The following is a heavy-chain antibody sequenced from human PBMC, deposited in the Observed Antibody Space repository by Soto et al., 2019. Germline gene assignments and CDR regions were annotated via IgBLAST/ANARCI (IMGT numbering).Heavy chain of an antibody. D-gene: IGHD5-12*01. Sequence: PGGSLRLSCAASGFAFNTYWMTWVRQAPGKGLEWVANIKEDGSHKYYVDSVKGRFTISRDNAKNSLDLQMNSLRVEDTAVYYCASGRDGYNYGSDHWGQGTLVTVSS. CDR2: IKEDGSHK. J-gene: IGHJ4*02. V-gene: IGHV3-7*02. CDR1: GFAFNTYW. CDR3: ASGRDGYNYGSDH.